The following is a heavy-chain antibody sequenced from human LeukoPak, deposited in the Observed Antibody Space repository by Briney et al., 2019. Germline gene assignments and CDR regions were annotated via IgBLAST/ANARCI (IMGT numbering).Heavy chain of an antibody. Sequence: ASVKVSCKASGYTFTSYGISWVRQAPGQGLEWMGWISAYNGNTNYAQKLQGRVTMTTDTSTSTAYMELRSLRSDDTAVYYSARGEDSDYDSRVDYWGQGTLVTVSS. J-gene: IGHJ4*02. CDR1: GYTFTSYG. CDR2: ISAYNGNT. CDR3: ARGEDSDYDSRVDY. D-gene: IGHD5-12*01. V-gene: IGHV1-18*01.